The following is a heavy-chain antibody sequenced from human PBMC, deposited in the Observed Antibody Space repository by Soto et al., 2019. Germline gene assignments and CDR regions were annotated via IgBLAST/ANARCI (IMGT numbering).Heavy chain of an antibody. D-gene: IGHD3-3*01. Sequence: SETLSLTCTVSGDSISSNSYYWGWIRQPPGKGLEWIGTIYYSGITYHNPSLKTRVTMSVDTSKNQFSLKLSSVTAADTARYFCARHYYDFWSGSYTSGLWNFDYWGQGALVTVSS. J-gene: IGHJ4*02. CDR1: GDSISSNSYY. V-gene: IGHV4-39*01. CDR3: ARHYYDFWSGSYTSGLWNFDY. CDR2: IYYSGIT.